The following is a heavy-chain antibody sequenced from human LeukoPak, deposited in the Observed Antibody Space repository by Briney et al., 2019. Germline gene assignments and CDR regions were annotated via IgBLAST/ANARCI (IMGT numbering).Heavy chain of an antibody. CDR3: AREKQWLVHFDY. D-gene: IGHD6-19*01. Sequence: GRSLRLSCAASGFTFSSYAMHWVRQAPGKGLEWVAVISYDGSNKYYADSVKGRFTISRDNSKNTLYLQMNSLRAEDTAVYYCAREKQWLVHFDYWGQGTLVTVSS. V-gene: IGHV3-30-3*01. CDR1: GFTFSSYA. J-gene: IGHJ4*02. CDR2: ISYDGSNK.